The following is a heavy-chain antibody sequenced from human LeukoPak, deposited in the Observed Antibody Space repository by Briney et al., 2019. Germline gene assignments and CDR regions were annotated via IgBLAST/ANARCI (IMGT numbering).Heavy chain of an antibody. CDR1: RFTFNTYA. CDR3: ARVKRDCSGGTCYSYDY. CDR2: ISSNGDFT. Sequence: GGSLRLSCVASRFTFNTYAVNWVRQAPGKGLEWVSAISSNGDFTYYADSVRGRFTISRDNSKNTVFPQMNGLRAEDTAVYYCARVKRDCSGGTCYSYDYWGQGTLVTVSS. J-gene: IGHJ4*02. V-gene: IGHV3-23*01. D-gene: IGHD2-15*01.